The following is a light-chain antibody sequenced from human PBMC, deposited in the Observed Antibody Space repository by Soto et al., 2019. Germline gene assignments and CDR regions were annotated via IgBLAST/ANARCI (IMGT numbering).Light chain of an antibody. CDR2: AAS. Sequence: DIQMTQSPSTLPASVGDRVTITCRASQGISNYLAWYQQKPGKVPKLLIYAASTLQSGVPSRFSGSGSGTDFTLTISSLQPEDVATYYCQKYNSALGTFGQGTKVDIK. CDR3: QKYNSALGT. J-gene: IGKJ1*01. V-gene: IGKV1-27*01. CDR1: QGISNY.